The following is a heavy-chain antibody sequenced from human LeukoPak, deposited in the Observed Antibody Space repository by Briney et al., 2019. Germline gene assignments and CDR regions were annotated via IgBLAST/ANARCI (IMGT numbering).Heavy chain of an antibody. CDR3: ARHARYSIAARRGYYYYMDV. D-gene: IGHD6-6*01. CDR2: IYTSGST. Sequence: PSETLSLTCTVSGGSIRSYYWSWIRQPPGKGLEGIGYIYTSGSTNYNPSLKSRFTISVDTSKNQFSLKLSSVTAADTAVYYCARHARYSIAARRGYYYYMDVWGKGTTVTVSS. J-gene: IGHJ6*03. CDR1: GGSIRSYY. V-gene: IGHV4-4*09.